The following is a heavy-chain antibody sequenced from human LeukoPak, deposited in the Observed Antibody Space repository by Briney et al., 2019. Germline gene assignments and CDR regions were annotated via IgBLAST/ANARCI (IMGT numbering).Heavy chain of an antibody. CDR2: INHSGST. CDR1: GGSFSGYY. J-gene: IGHJ4*02. V-gene: IGHV4-34*01. D-gene: IGHD6-25*01. Sequence: SETLSLTCAVYGGSFSGYYWSWIRQPPGKGLEWIGEINHSGSTNYNPSLKSRVTISVDTSKNQFSLKLSSVTAADTAVYYCARNSRLPLILSYFDYWGQGTLVTVSS. CDR3: ARNSRLPLILSYFDY.